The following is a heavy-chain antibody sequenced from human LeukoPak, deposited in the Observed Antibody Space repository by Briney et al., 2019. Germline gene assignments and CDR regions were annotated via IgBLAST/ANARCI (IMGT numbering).Heavy chain of an antibody. J-gene: IGHJ3*02. CDR2: IKQDGSEK. CDR1: GFTLSSYW. D-gene: IGHD2-15*01. CDR3: ARVFCSGGSCYRGIKNAFDI. V-gene: IGHV3-7*01. Sequence: PGGSLRLSWAASGFTLSSYWMSWVRQAPGKGLEWVANIKQDGSEKYYVDSVKGRFTISRDNAKNSLYLQMNSLRAEDTAVYYCARVFCSGGSCYRGIKNAFDIWGQGTMVTVSS.